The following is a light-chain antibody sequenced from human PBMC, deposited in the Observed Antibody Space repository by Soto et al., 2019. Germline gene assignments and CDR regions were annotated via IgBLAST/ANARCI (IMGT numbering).Light chain of an antibody. J-gene: IGKJ2*01. V-gene: IGKV4-1*01. CDR2: WAS. CDR3: QQYYSTPDT. CDR1: QSVLYSSNNKNY. Sequence: DIVMTQSPDSLAVSLGERATINCKSSQSVLYSSNNKNYLAWYQQKPGQPPKLLIYWASTRESGVPDRFSGSGSRTDITITISNLQAEDVAVYYCQQYYSTPDTFGQGTKLEIK.